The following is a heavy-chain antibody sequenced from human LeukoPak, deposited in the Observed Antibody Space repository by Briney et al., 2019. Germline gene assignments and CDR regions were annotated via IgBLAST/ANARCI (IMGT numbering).Heavy chain of an antibody. J-gene: IGHJ5*02. CDR2: IYYSGST. CDR1: GGSISSSSYC. D-gene: IGHD5-18*01. CDR3: ANRGYSYGTDWFDP. Sequence: SETLSLTCTVSGGSISSSSYCWGWIRQPPGKGLEWIGSIYYSGSTYYNPSLKSRVTISVDTSKNQFSLKLSSVTAADTAVYYCANRGYSYGTDWFDPWGQGTLVTVSS. V-gene: IGHV4-39*01.